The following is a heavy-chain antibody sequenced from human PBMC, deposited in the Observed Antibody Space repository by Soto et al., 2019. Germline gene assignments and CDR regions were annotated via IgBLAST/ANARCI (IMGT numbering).Heavy chain of an antibody. D-gene: IGHD5-18*01. J-gene: IGHJ4*02. V-gene: IGHV4-59*08. CDR3: ARRYGSCFDY. Sequence: PSETLSLTCTVSGGSISPYYWSWIRQPPGKGLEWVGYIYYGGSTSYNPSLKSRVTISLETSKSQISLRLNSVTAADTDVYYCARRYGSCFDYWGQGTLVTVSS. CDR1: GGSISPYY. CDR2: IYYGGST.